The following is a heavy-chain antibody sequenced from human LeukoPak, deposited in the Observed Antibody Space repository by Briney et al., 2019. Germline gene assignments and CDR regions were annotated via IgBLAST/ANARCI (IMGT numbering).Heavy chain of an antibody. CDR3: AADWGLTKHFYYMDV. J-gene: IGHJ6*03. D-gene: IGHD3-16*01. CDR2: IVVGSGYT. CDR1: GITFTSSA. Sequence: ASVKVSCKASGITFTSSAVQWVRQARGQRLEWIGWIVVGSGYTNYAQRFQERVTITRDMSTSTAYMELSSLRSDDTAVYYCAADWGLTKHFYYMDVWGQGTTVTVSS. V-gene: IGHV1-58*01.